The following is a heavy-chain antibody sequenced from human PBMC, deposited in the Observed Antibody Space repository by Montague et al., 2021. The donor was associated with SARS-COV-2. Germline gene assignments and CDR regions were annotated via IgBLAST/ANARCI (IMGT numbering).Heavy chain of an antibody. J-gene: IGHJ6*03. Sequence: SETLSLTCAVYGGSISGYYWSWIRQPPGKGPEWMGEINYSGSTNYNPSPKSRVTISMDTSKNKFSLKLSSVTAAATAAYYCARGVRQLGVRYYYYYIDVWGKGTTVTVSS. CDR3: ARGVRQLGVRYYYYYIDV. V-gene: IGHV4-34*01. CDR1: GGSISGYY. CDR2: INYSGST. D-gene: IGHD6-6*01.